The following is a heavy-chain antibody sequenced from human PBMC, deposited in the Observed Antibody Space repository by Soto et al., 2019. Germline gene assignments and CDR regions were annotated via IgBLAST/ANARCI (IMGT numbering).Heavy chain of an antibody. CDR2: VSHSGNT. CDR3: ARAKFESTGWHQFDI. Sequence: SETLSLTCTVPGGSFTGHFCICVGHPPGKGLEWIGEVSHSGNTKYYPSLRSRVTLSVDSSKNQISLALTSVTAADTAVYYCARAKFESTGWHQFDIWGQGTLVTVSS. V-gene: IGHV4-34*01. J-gene: IGHJ4*02. D-gene: IGHD7-27*01. CDR1: GGSFTGHF.